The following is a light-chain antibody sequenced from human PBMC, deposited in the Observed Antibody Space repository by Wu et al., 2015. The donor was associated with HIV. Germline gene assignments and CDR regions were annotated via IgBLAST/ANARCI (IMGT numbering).Light chain of an antibody. V-gene: IGKV1-39*01. CDR3: QQSYSVPWT. CDR2: SAS. CDR1: LNIENY. J-gene: IGKJ1*01. Sequence: DIQMTQSPSSLSASLGDRITFTCRASLNIENYLNWYQQKPGEAPNLLIYSASSLQSGVPSRFSGSGSGTDFTLTISSLQLEDFATYYCQQSYSVPWTFGQGTKVEVK.